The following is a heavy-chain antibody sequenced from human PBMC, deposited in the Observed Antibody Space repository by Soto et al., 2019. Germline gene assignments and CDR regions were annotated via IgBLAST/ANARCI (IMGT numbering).Heavy chain of an antibody. CDR1: GFTFSSYG. V-gene: IGHV3-33*01. CDR3: ASDYGDYVHNWFDP. D-gene: IGHD4-17*01. Sequence: QVQLVESGGGVVQPGRSLRLSCAASGFTFSSYGMHWVRQAPGKGLEWVAVIWYDGSNKYYAASVKGRFTIAIDNSKNTLYLQTNSLRADDTSVYYCASDYGDYVHNWFDPCGQGTLVNVSS. J-gene: IGHJ5*02. CDR2: IWYDGSNK.